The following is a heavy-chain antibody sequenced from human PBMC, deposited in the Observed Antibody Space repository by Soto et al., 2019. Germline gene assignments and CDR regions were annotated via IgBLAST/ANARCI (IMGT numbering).Heavy chain of an antibody. V-gene: IGHV3-7*04. CDR2: IKQDGSEK. D-gene: IGHD3-22*01. CDR1: GFTFSSYW. Sequence: GGSLRLSCAASGFTFSSYWMSWVRQAPGKGLEWVANIKQDGSEKYYVDSVKGRFTTSRDNAKNSLYLQMNSLRAEDTAVYYCARVYYDSRGYPGPHFDYGGQGTLVTVSS. J-gene: IGHJ4*02. CDR3: ARVYYDSRGYPGPHFDY.